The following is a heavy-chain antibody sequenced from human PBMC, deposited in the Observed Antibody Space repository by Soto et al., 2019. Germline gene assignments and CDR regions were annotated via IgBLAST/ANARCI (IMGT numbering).Heavy chain of an antibody. V-gene: IGHV3-23*01. J-gene: IGHJ4*02. CDR2: ISGSGGST. D-gene: IGHD2-15*01. CDR3: AKTYLSGYCSGGSCYDFDY. CDR1: GFTFSSYA. Sequence: GGSLRLSCAASGFTFSSYAMSWVRQAPGKGLEWVSAISGSGGSTYYADSVKGRFTISRDNSKNTLYLQMNSLRAEDTAVYYCAKTYLSGYCSGGSCYDFDYWGQGTLVTVSS.